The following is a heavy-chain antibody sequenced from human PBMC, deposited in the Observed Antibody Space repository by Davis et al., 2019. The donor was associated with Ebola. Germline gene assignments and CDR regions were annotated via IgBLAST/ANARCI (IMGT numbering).Heavy chain of an antibody. CDR1: GFTFSSYS. V-gene: IGHV3-21*01. Sequence: GESLKISCAASGFTFSSYSMNWVRQAPGKGLEWVSSISSSSSYIYYADSVKGRFTISRDNAKNSLYLQMNSLRAEDTAVYYGARDSAGAAAGINWFDPWGQGTLVTVSS. CDR2: ISSSSSYI. J-gene: IGHJ5*02. CDR3: ARDSAGAAAGINWFDP. D-gene: IGHD6-13*01.